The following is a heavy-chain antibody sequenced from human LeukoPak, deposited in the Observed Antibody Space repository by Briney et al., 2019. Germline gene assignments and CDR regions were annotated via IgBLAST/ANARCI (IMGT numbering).Heavy chain of an antibody. D-gene: IGHD6-13*01. CDR1: GGTISSYA. Sequence: PWASVKVSCKASGGTISSYAISWVRQAPGQGLEWMGGIIPIFGTANYAQKFQGRVTITADESTSTAYMELSSLRSEDTAVYYCASRGMDISSWYFTYFDYWGQGTLVTVSS. J-gene: IGHJ4*02. V-gene: IGHV1-69*01. CDR3: ASRGMDISSWYFTYFDY. CDR2: IIPIFGTA.